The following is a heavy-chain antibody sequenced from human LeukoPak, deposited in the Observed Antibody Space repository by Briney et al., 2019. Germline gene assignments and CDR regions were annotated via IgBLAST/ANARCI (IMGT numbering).Heavy chain of an antibody. CDR1: GFTFSSYG. V-gene: IGHV3-30*18. Sequence: GSLRLSCAASGFTFSSYGMHWVRQAPGKGLEWVAAISYDGSNKYYADSVKGRFTISRDNSKNSLYLQMNSLRAEDTAVYYCAKDITMIVDFDYWGQGTLVTVSS. J-gene: IGHJ4*02. D-gene: IGHD3-22*01. CDR2: ISYDGSNK. CDR3: AKDITMIVDFDY.